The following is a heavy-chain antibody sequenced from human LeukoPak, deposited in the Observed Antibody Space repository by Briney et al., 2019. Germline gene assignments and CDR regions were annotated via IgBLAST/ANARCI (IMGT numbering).Heavy chain of an antibody. V-gene: IGHV3-21*01. CDR3: AGSNDLDF. CDR2: ISSGSTYI. Sequence: GGSLRLSCEASGFTFNTYTINWVRQAPGKGLKWVSSISSGSTYIDYADSVKGRFTVSRDNAKNSLYLQMNSLRAEDTAVYYCAGSNDLDFWGQGTLVTVSS. D-gene: IGHD1-1*01. CDR1: GFTFNTYT. J-gene: IGHJ4*02.